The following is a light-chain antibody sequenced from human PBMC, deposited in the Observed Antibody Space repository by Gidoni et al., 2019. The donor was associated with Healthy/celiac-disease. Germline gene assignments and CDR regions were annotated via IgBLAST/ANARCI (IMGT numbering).Light chain of an antibody. CDR3: QQYDNHRYT. CDR1: QDISNY. V-gene: IGKV1-33*01. J-gene: IGKJ2*01. Sequence: DIQLTRSPSPLSASVGDRVTITCQASQDISNYLNWYQQKPGKAPKLLIDDASNLETGVPSRFSGSGSGTDFTCTISSLQPEDIATYYCQQYDNHRYTFGQGTKLEIK. CDR2: DAS.